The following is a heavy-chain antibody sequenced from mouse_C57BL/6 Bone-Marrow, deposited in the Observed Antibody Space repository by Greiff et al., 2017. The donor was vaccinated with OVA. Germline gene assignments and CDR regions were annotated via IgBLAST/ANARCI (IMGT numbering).Heavy chain of an antibody. Sequence: EVQVVESGGDLVKPGGSLKLSCAASGFTFSSYGMSWVRQTPDKRLEWVATISSGGSYTYYPDSVKGRFTISRDNAKNTLYLQMSSLKSEDTAMYYCARHSYGSSYHYYAMDYWGQGTSVTVSS. J-gene: IGHJ4*01. CDR1: GFTFSSYG. V-gene: IGHV5-6*01. D-gene: IGHD1-1*01. CDR3: ARHSYGSSYHYYAMDY. CDR2: ISSGGSYT.